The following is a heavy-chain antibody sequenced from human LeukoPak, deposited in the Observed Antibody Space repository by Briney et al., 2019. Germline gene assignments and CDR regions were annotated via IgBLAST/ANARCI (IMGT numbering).Heavy chain of an antibody. CDR1: GITLTTYR. J-gene: IGHJ4*02. Sequence: GALGTSWAAAGITLTTYRLHWVRQAPGKGLEWVAFIQKDEIDKFYADSVKGRFTISRDNSKNTLYLQMNSLRAEDTAVYYCATTMIVVVLYYFDYWGQGTLVTVSS. D-gene: IGHD3-22*01. CDR3: ATTMIVVVLYYFDY. CDR2: IQKDEIDK. V-gene: IGHV3-30*02.